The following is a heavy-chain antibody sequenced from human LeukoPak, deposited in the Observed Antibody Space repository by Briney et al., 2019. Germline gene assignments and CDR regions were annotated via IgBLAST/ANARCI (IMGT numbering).Heavy chain of an antibody. CDR3: ARALRFLEWLPGDYYYYGMDV. J-gene: IGHJ6*02. Sequence: GASVTVSFKASGGTFSIYTISWVRQAPGQGLEWMGRIIPILGIANYAQKFQGRVTITADKSTSTAYMELSSLRSEDTAVYYCARALRFLEWLPGDYYYYGMDVWGQGTTVTVS. CDR1: GGTFSIYT. D-gene: IGHD3-3*01. CDR2: IIPILGIA. V-gene: IGHV1-69*02.